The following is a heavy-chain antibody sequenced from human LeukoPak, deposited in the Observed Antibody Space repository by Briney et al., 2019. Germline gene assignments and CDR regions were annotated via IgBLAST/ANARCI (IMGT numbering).Heavy chain of an antibody. D-gene: IGHD3-22*01. CDR1: GFTFSSYD. V-gene: IGHV3-13*04. Sequence: PGGSLRLSCAASGFTFSSYDMHWVRQATGKGLEWVSAIGTAGDTYYPGSVKGRFTISRENAKNSLYLQMNSLRAGDTAVYYCARGHNLDYYDSSGFDYWGQGTLVTVPS. CDR2: IGTAGDT. J-gene: IGHJ4*02. CDR3: ARGHNLDYYDSSGFDY.